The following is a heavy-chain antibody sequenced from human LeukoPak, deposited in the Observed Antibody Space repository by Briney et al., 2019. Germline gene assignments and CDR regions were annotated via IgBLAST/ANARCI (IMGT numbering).Heavy chain of an antibody. Sequence: SETLSLTCAVYGGSFSGYYWSWIRQPPGKGLEWIGEINHSGSTNYNPSLKSRVTISVDTSKNQFSLKLNPVTAADTAVYYCARGLISSSWRNNWLDPWGQGTLVTVSS. D-gene: IGHD6-13*01. CDR3: ARGLISSSWRNNWLDP. J-gene: IGHJ5*02. CDR1: GGSFSGYY. CDR2: INHSGST. V-gene: IGHV4-34*01.